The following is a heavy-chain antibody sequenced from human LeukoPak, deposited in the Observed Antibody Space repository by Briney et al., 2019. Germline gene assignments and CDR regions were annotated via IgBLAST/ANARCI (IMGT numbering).Heavy chain of an antibody. D-gene: IGHD6-19*01. CDR1: GGTFSSYA. CDR3: ASGAGYSSGWRYYFDY. V-gene: IGHV1-69*04. Sequence: GASVKVSCKASGGTFSSYAISWVRQAPGRGLEWMGRIIPILGIANYAQKFQGRVTITADKSTSTAYMELSSLRSEDTAVYYCASGAGYSSGWRYYFDYWGQGTLVTVSS. J-gene: IGHJ4*02. CDR2: IIPILGIA.